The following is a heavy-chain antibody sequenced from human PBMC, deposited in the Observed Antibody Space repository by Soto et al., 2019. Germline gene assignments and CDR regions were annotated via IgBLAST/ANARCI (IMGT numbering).Heavy chain of an antibody. V-gene: IGHV3-74*01. Sequence: GGSLRLSCAASGFTFSSYWMHWVRQAPGKGLVWVSRINNDGSITNYTDSVKGRFTMSRDNAKSTLHLQMNSLRAEDTAVYYCARSTNGSFDYWGQGTQVTVSS. CDR1: GFTFSSYW. D-gene: IGHD2-8*01. CDR3: ARSTNGSFDY. CDR2: INNDGSIT. J-gene: IGHJ4*02.